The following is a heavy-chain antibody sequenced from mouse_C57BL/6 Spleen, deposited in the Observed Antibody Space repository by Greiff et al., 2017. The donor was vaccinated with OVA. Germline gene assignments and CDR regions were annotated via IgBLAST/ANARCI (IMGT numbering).Heavy chain of an antibody. CDR3: ARSMGFTTVEGTAMDY. J-gene: IGHJ4*01. V-gene: IGHV1-39*01. CDR1: GYSFTDYN. CDR2: INPNYGTT. Sequence: EVQLQESGPELVKPGASVKISCKASGYSFTDYNMNWVKQSNGKSLEWIGVINPNYGTTSYNQKFKGKATLTVDQSSSTAYMQLNSLTSEDSAVYYCARSMGFTTVEGTAMDYWGQGTSVTVSS. D-gene: IGHD1-1*01.